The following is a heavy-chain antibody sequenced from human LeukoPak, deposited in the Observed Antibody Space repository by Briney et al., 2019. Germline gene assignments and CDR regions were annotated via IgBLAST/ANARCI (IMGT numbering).Heavy chain of an antibody. CDR2: INHSGST. Sequence: SETLSLTCAVYGGSFSGYYWSWIRQPPGKGLEWIGEINHSGSTNYNPSLKSRVTISVDTSKNQFSLKLSSVTAADTAVYYCARESYSKTSDYWGQGTLVTVSS. CDR1: GGSFSGYY. J-gene: IGHJ4*02. CDR3: ARESYSKTSDY. V-gene: IGHV4-34*01. D-gene: IGHD4-11*01.